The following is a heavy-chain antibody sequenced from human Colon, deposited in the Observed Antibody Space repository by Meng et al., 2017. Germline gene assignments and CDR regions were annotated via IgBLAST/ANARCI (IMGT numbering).Heavy chain of an antibody. Sequence: QLQLQESGPGRVKPSETLSLTCTVSGASLSASDDYWGWIRQPPGKGLEWIGSIHYGGATYYQPSLRSRVTVSVDTSNNQFSLILSSVTAADTAVYYCARRTSGWILDPWGQGTLVPSPQ. V-gene: IGHV4-39*01. CDR2: IHYGGAT. CDR3: ARRTSGWILDP. D-gene: IGHD6-19*01. CDR1: GASLSASDDY. J-gene: IGHJ5*02.